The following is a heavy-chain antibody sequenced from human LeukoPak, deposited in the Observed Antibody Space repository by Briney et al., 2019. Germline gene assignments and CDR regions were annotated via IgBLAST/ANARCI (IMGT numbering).Heavy chain of an antibody. V-gene: IGHV1-69*05. D-gene: IGHD3-10*01. CDR2: VIPISGTR. CDR1: GGTISRYG. CDR3: GKGYGSGSFPYYYYVDV. Sequence: SAKVSCKASGGTISRYGISWVRQAPGQGLEWMGGVIPISGTRNYAQRFEDRVTITTDESTNTAYMELSSLRSEDTAVYYCGKGYGSGSFPYYYYVDVWGKGTTVTVSS. J-gene: IGHJ6*03.